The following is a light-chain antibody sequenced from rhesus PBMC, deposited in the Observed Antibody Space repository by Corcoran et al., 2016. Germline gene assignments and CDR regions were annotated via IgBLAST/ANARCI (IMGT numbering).Light chain of an antibody. J-gene: IGKJ3*01. Sequence: DIQMTQSPSSLSASVGDTVTITCRASQSIRSWLAWYQQKLGKAPKLLIYKASSLQSGVPSRFSGSGSGTEFTRTISSLQSEDFATYYGQQYTRSPPTFGPGTKVDIQ. CDR2: KAS. V-gene: IGKV1-22*01. CDR1: QSIRSW. CDR3: QQYTRSPPT.